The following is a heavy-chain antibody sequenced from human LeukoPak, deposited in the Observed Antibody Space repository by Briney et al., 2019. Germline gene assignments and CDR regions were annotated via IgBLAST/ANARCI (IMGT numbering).Heavy chain of an antibody. D-gene: IGHD1-1*01. CDR2: ISWNSGSI. Sequence: GGSLRPSCAASGFTFDDYAMHWVRQAPGKGLEWVLGISWNSGSIGYADSVKGRFTISRDNAKNSLYLQMNSLRAEDMALYYCAKDIHSRLGDGFDYWGQGTLVTVSS. CDR3: AKDIHSRLGDGFDY. CDR1: GFTFDDYA. V-gene: IGHV3-9*03. J-gene: IGHJ4*02.